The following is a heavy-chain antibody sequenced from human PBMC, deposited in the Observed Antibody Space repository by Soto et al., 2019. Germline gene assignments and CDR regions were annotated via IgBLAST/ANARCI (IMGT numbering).Heavy chain of an antibody. V-gene: IGHV4-4*07. Sequence: SETLSLTCTVSGGSISSYYWSWIRQPAGKGLEWIGRIYTSGSTNYNPSLKSRVTMSVDTSKNQFYLKLSSVTAADTAVYYCARSAIAAAGSALLSDYSGQGTLVTVSS. CDR1: GGSISSYY. CDR2: IYTSGST. CDR3: ARSAIAAAGSALLSDY. D-gene: IGHD6-13*01. J-gene: IGHJ4*02.